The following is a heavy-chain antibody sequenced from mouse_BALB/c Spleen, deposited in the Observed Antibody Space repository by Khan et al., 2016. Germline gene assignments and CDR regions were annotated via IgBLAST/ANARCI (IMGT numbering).Heavy chain of an antibody. V-gene: IGHV3-2*02. CDR1: GYSITSDYA. J-gene: IGHJ4*01. Sequence: EVQLVESGPGLVKPSQSLSLTCTVTGYSITSDYAWNWIRQFPGNKMEWMGYISYSGTTTYPPSLKSRISISRDTSKNQFFLQMNSVTAEDTATYYCARGVEAMDYWGQGTSVTVSS. D-gene: IGHD1-1*01. CDR2: ISYSGTT. CDR3: ARGVEAMDY.